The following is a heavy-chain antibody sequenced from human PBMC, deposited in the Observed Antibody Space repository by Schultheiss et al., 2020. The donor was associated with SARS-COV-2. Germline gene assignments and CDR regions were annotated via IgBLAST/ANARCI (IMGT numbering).Heavy chain of an antibody. V-gene: IGHV4-4*02. CDR2: IYYSGST. Sequence: SQTLSLTCAVSGGSISSSNWWSWVRQPPGKGLEWIGYIYYSGSTYYNPSLKSRVTISVNTSKNQFSLKLSSVTAADTAVYYCARIPFYYYAMDVWGQGTTVTVSS. J-gene: IGHJ6*02. CDR3: ARIPFYYYAMDV. CDR1: GGSISSSNW.